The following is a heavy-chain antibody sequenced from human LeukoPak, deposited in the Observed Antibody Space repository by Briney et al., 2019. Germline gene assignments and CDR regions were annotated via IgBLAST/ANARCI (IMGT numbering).Heavy chain of an antibody. Sequence: SETLSLTCTVSGGSIRNYYWNWIRQPAGKGLEWVGRIHTSGNTNYSPSPKSRITISVERSKNQGSLKLSSVTAADTAVYYCASDRGSGWFDYWGQGTLVTASS. CDR3: ASDRGSGWFDY. J-gene: IGHJ4*02. V-gene: IGHV4-4*07. CDR1: GGSIRNYY. D-gene: IGHD6-19*01. CDR2: IHTSGNT.